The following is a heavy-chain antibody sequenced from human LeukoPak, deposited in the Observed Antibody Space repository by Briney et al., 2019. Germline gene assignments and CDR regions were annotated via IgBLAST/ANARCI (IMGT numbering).Heavy chain of an antibody. J-gene: IGHJ4*02. CDR3: AATDYYDSSGYPTVIDY. CDR1: GGTFSSYA. V-gene: IGHV1-69*06. Sequence: SVKASCKASGGTFSSYAISWVRQAPGQGLEWMGGIIPIFGTANYAQKFQGRVTITADKSTSTAYMELSSLRSEDTAVYYCAATDYYDSSGYPTVIDYWGQGTLVTVSS. CDR2: IIPIFGTA. D-gene: IGHD3-22*01.